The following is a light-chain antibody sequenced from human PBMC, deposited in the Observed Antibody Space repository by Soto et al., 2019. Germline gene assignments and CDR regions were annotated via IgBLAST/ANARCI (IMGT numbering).Light chain of an antibody. CDR2: FGS. CDR1: QSLLQSNGYNY. V-gene: IGKV2-28*01. J-gene: IGKJ1*01. Sequence: DIVMTQSPLSLPVTPGEPASISCSSSQSLLQSNGYNYLDWYLQKPGQSPQLLIYFGSYRASGVPDRFSGSGSGTDFTLKIRRVEAEDVGVYYCMHSQQSPPTFSQGTKVEI. CDR3: MHSQQSPPT.